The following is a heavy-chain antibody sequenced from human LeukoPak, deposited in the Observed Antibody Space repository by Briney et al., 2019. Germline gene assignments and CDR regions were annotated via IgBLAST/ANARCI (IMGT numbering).Heavy chain of an antibody. CDR1: GFTFTTYA. CDR3: ARGVNYAFDY. V-gene: IGHV3-30*02. J-gene: IGHJ4*02. Sequence: QAGGSLRLSCAPSGFTFTTYAMDWVRQAPGKGLEWVAFIQNDGITKFYADSVKGRFTISRDDSKKTLYLQMDSLRPDDTAVYYCARGVNYAFDYWGQGTLVTVSS. D-gene: IGHD1-7*01. CDR2: IQNDGITK.